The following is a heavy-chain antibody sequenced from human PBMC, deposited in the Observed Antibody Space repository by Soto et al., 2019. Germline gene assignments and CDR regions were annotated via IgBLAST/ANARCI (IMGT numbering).Heavy chain of an antibody. J-gene: IGHJ5*02. D-gene: IGHD3-16*01. CDR3: TRRGGGGSEVFMIDWLDP. V-gene: IGHV4-4*02. CDR1: GGSHYSSNW. CDR2: IHHRGCT. Sequence: QVQLQESGPGLLKPSGTLSLTCDVSGGSHYSSNWWTWVRQTPGKGLDWFGEIHHRGCTNYNPSLKTRVTISADKSNNQFFLNLASVTAADTAMYSCTRRGGGGSEVFMIDWLDPLGQGTQVTFSS.